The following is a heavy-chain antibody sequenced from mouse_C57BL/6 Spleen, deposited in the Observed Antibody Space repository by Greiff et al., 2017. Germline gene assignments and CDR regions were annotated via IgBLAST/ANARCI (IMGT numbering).Heavy chain of an antibody. D-gene: IGHD1-1*01. CDR1: GYAFSSSW. Sequence: QVHVKQSGPELVKPGASVMISCKASGYAFSSSWMNWVKQRPGRGLEWIGRIDPNSGGTKYNEKFKSKATLTVDKPSSTAYMQLSSLTSEDYAVYYCARWITTVDDYAMDYWGQGTSVTVSS. CDR3: ARWITTVDDYAMDY. V-gene: IGHV1-72*01. CDR2: IDPNSGGT. J-gene: IGHJ4*01.